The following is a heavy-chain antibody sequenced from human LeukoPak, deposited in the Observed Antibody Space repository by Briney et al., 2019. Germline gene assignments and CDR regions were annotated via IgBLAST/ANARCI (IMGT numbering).Heavy chain of an antibody. CDR1: GGSISSGDYY. V-gene: IGHV4-30-4*01. D-gene: IGHD3-3*01. Sequence: PSETLSLTCTVSGGSISSGDYYWSWIRQPPGKGLEWIGYIYYSGSTYYNPSLKSRVTISVDTSKNQFSLKLSSVTAADTAVYYCARGPYDFWSGSPHGMDVWGQGTTVTVSS. CDR2: IYYSGST. J-gene: IGHJ6*02. CDR3: ARGPYDFWSGSPHGMDV.